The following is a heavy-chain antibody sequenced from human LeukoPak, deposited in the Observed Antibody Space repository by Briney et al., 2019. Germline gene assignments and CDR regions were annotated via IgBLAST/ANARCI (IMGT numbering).Heavy chain of an antibody. V-gene: IGHV3-7*01. CDR1: GFSFSGYL. CDR2: ISKDETTK. J-gene: IGHJ4*02. Sequence: GGSLRVSCAGSGFSFSGYLLSWVRQAPEKGLEWVATISKDETTKWYDDSVRGRFTISRDNAKNSLYLEMTSLRAEDTAVYYCARLLGMVTTFDYWGQGTLVTVSS. CDR3: ARLLGMVTTFDY. D-gene: IGHD4-23*01.